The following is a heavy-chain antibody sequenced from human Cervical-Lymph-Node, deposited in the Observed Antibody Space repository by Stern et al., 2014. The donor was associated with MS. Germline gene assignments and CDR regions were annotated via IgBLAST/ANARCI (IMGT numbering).Heavy chain of an antibody. CDR1: GGSISSYY. CDR3: ARATYDILTGYYTPSFDY. Sequence: QVQLVESGPGLVKPSETLSLTCTVSGGSISSYYWSWIRQPPGKGLEWIGYIYYSGSTNYNPSLKSRVTISVDTSKNQFSLKLSSVTAADTAVYYCARATYDILTGYYTPSFDYWGQGTLVTVSS. CDR2: IYYSGST. V-gene: IGHV4-59*01. D-gene: IGHD3-9*01. J-gene: IGHJ4*02.